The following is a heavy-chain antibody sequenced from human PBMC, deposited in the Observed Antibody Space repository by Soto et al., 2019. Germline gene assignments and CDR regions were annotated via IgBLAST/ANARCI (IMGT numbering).Heavy chain of an antibody. Sequence: SETLSLTCTVSGGSISSGGYYWSWIRQHPGKGLEWIGYIYYSGSTYYNPSLKSRVTISVDTSKNQFSLKLSSLTAADTAVYYCARVSTFDAFDIWGQGTMVTVSS. CDR3: ARVSTFDAFDI. D-gene: IGHD3-16*01. J-gene: IGHJ3*02. V-gene: IGHV4-31*03. CDR1: GGSISSGGYY. CDR2: IYYSGST.